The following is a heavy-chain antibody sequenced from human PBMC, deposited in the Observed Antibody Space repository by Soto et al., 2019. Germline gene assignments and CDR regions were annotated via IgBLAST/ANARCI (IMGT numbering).Heavy chain of an antibody. CDR2: IYYSGST. Sequence: QVQLQESGPGLVKPSQTLSLTYTVSGGSISSGGYYWSWIRQHPGKGLEWIGYIYYSGSTYYNPSLKSRVTISVDTSKNQFSLKLSSVTAADTAVYYCARGGMGDYDFWSGYSGWFDPWGQGTLVTVSS. J-gene: IGHJ5*02. CDR1: GGSISSGGYY. V-gene: IGHV4-31*03. CDR3: ARGGMGDYDFWSGYSGWFDP. D-gene: IGHD3-3*01.